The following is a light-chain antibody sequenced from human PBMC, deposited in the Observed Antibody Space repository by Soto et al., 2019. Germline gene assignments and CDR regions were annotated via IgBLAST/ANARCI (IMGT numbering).Light chain of an antibody. CDR2: DVN. Sequence: QSALTQPASVSGSPGQSITISCTGTSSDVGSTFNYVSWYQHHPGKAPRLIMSDVNHRPSGVSDRFSGSKSGNTASLTISGLQAEDEADYFCSAYSTGSTPVLFGGGNKLTVL. V-gene: IGLV2-14*03. CDR3: SAYSTGSTPVL. CDR1: SSDVGSTFNY. J-gene: IGLJ3*02.